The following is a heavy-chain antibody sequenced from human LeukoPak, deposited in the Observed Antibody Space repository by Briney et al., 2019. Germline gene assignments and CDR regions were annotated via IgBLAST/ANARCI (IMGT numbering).Heavy chain of an antibody. CDR2: IDDGGNT. CDR1: GGSFSDYF. V-gene: IGHV4-34*01. Sequence: SETLSLTCSVYGGSFSDYFWSWIRQSPGKGVEGIGEIDDGGNTNYNPSLMSRVIVSMEKSKKQFSLVMRSVAAADTAVYYCARFSRITWGDWGDAFDIWGQGTTVIVSS. D-gene: IGHD2-21*02. CDR3: ARFSRITWGDWGDAFDI. J-gene: IGHJ3*02.